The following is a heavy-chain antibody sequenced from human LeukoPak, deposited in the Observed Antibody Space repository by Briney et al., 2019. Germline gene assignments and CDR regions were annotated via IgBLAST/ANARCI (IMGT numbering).Heavy chain of an antibody. J-gene: IGHJ5*02. Sequence: GGSLRLSCSASGFTFSRYAMHWVRQAPGKGLEYVSGISSNGGSTYYADSVRVRFTISRDNSKNTLYLQMSSLRAEDTAVYYCVKAATTVTSNWFGPWGQGTLVTVSS. CDR2: ISSNGGST. CDR1: GFTFSRYA. CDR3: VKAATTVTSNWFGP. D-gene: IGHD4-17*01. V-gene: IGHV3-64D*09.